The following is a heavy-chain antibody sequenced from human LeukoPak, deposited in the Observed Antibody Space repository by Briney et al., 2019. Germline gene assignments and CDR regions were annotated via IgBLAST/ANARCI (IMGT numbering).Heavy chain of an antibody. Sequence: GGSLRLSCAASGFTFSSYWMHWVRQAPGKRLVWVSRINSDGGSTSYADSVKGRFTISRDNARNTLYLQMNSLRAEDTAVYYCARVIGIFDYWGQGTLVTVSS. D-gene: IGHD1-26*01. CDR1: GFTFSSYW. CDR2: INSDGGST. CDR3: ARVIGIFDY. J-gene: IGHJ4*02. V-gene: IGHV3-74*01.